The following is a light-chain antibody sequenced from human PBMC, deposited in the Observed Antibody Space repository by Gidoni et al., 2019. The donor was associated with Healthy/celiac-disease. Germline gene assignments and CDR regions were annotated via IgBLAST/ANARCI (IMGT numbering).Light chain of an antibody. Sequence: SYVLSQPPSVSVAPGKTARITCGGNNIESKSVHWYQQTPGQAPVLVVYDDSDRPSGIPERFSGSNSGNTATLTISRVEAGDEADYYCQVWDSSSDHVVFGGGTKLTVL. J-gene: IGLJ2*01. CDR2: DDS. CDR3: QVWDSSSDHVV. V-gene: IGLV3-21*03. CDR1: NIESKS.